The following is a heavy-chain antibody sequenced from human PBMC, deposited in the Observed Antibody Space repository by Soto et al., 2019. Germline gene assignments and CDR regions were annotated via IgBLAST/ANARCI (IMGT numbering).Heavy chain of an antibody. D-gene: IGHD3-16*01. CDR2: IYYSGTT. Sequence: SETLSVTCAFSVDSVSNDNYYWSWIRQPPGKGLEWIGYIYYSGTTNYNSYLKSRLSLSVDMSKNQFSLKLASVTAADTAVYFCARSQRGRTAFTFDYWGQGAMVTVSS. CDR1: VDSVSNDNYY. CDR3: ARSQRGRTAFTFDY. V-gene: IGHV4-61*01. J-gene: IGHJ4*02.